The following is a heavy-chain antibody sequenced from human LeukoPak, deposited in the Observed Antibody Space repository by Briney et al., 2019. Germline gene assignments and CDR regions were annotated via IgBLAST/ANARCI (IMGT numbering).Heavy chain of an antibody. CDR2: INHSGST. J-gene: IGHJ6*02. V-gene: IGHV4-34*01. Sequence: PSETLSLTCAVYGGSFSGYYWSWIRQPPGKGLEWIGEINHSGSTNYNPSLKGRVTISVDTSKNQFSLKLSSVTAADTAVYYCARDRRMVYGMDVWGQGTTVTVSS. D-gene: IGHD3-10*01. CDR1: GGSFSGYY. CDR3: ARDRRMVYGMDV.